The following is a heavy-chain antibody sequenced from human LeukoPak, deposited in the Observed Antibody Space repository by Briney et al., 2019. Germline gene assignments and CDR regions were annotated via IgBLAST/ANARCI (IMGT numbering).Heavy chain of an antibody. CDR1: GFTFSSYS. V-gene: IGHV3-48*04. J-gene: IGHJ6*04. CDR3: ARDPNGMDV. Sequence: QPGGSLRLSCAASGFTFSSYSMNWVRQAPGKGLEWVSYISSSSSTIYYADSVKGRFTISRDNAKNSLYLQMNSLRAEDTAVYYCARDPNGMDVGAKGPTVTVSS. CDR2: ISSSSSTI.